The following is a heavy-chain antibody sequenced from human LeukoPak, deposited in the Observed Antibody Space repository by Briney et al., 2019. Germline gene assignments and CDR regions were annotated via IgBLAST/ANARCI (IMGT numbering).Heavy chain of an antibody. V-gene: IGHV3-20*04. CDR1: GLSYDDYG. CDR3: VRDVSSNWYSFNF. Sequence: GGSQRLFCDDLGLSYDDYGMSWLRQAPGEGVESVCGINWDGANTHYADSVKGRFTISRDNAKNSLFLQMSSLRAEDTALYYCVRDVSSNWYSFNFWGQGTLVTVSS. J-gene: IGHJ4*02. CDR2: INWDGANT. D-gene: IGHD6-13*01.